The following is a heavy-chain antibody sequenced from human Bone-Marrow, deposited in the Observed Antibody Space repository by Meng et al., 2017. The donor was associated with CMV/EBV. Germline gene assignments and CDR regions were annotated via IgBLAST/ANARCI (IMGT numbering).Heavy chain of an antibody. D-gene: IGHD3-3*01. CDR1: GGSISSSSYY. J-gene: IGHJ6*02. CDR2: IYYSGST. CDR3: ASLRFLEWLLKVSYYGMDV. V-gene: IGHV4-39*01. Sequence: SETLSLTCTVSGGSISSSSYYWGWIRQPPGKGLEWIGSIYYSGSTYYNPSLKSRVTISVDTSKSQFSLKLSSVTAADTAVYYCASLRFLEWLLKVSYYGMDVWGQGTTVTVSS.